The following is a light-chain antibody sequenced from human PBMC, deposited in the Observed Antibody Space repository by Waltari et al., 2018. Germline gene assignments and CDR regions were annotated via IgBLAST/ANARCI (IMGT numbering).Light chain of an antibody. CDR2: GKN. CDR1: SLRSYY. Sequence: SSELTQDPAVSVALGQTVRITCQGDSLRSYYASWYQQKPGQAPVLVIYGKNNRPPGIPGPFSGSSSGNTASLTITGDQAEDEADYYCNSRDSSGNHLDVVFGGGTKLTVL. J-gene: IGLJ2*01. V-gene: IGLV3-19*01. CDR3: NSRDSSGNHLDVV.